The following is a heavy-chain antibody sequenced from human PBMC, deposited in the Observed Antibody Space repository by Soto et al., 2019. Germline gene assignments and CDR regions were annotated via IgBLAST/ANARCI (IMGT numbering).Heavy chain of an antibody. J-gene: IGHJ4*02. Sequence: EVKVVESGGGLVQPGGSRNLPGPASELTSRDNWFNWVPQLPGKGPLWASRISGDASSTSYADSVKGRFTISRDSAKNTVYLQMDSLRVEDTAVYYCTRGGTRTTYWGLFDSWGQGTLVTVSS. D-gene: IGHD7-27*01. CDR3: TRGGTRTTYWGLFDS. V-gene: IGHV3-74*01. CDR2: ISGDASST. CDR1: ELTSRDNW.